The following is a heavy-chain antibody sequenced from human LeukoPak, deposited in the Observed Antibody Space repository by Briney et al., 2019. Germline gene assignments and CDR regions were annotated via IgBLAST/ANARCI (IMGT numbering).Heavy chain of an antibody. J-gene: IGHJ3*02. CDR1: GGSFSGYY. Sequence: SETLSLTCAVYGGSFSGYYWSWIRQPPGKGLEWIGEINHSGSTNYNPSLKSRVTISVDTSKNQFSLKLSSVTAADTAVYYCARRLGGDRRGGAFDIWGQGTMVTVSS. D-gene: IGHD2-21*02. CDR3: ARRLGGDRRGGAFDI. CDR2: INHSGST. V-gene: IGHV4-34*01.